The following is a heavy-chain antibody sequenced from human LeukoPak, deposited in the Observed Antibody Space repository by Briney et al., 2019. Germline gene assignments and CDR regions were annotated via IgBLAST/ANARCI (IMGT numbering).Heavy chain of an antibody. V-gene: IGHV3-23*01. CDR2: ISGSGGST. CDR1: GFTFSSYA. Sequence: GGSLRLSCAASGFTFSSYAMSWVRQAPGKGLEWVSAISGSGGSTYYADSVKGRFTISRDNSKNTLYLQMNSLRAEDTAVYYCAKDYYSCGWYGRGLFDYWGQGTLVTVSS. D-gene: IGHD6-19*01. J-gene: IGHJ4*02. CDR3: AKDYYSCGWYGRGLFDY.